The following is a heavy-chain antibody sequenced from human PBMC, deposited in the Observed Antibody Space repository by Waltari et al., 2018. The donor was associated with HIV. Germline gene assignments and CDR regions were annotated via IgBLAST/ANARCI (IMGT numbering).Heavy chain of an antibody. CDR2: IKPDVSAD. Sequence: EVQLVESGGGLVQPGGSLRLSCAASGFTFSSFWMSWVRQAPGKGPEWVATIKPDVSADFYVDAVKGRFTISRDNVKNSVYLQMNTLRAEDTAVYYCARSVEYWGQGVQVTVSS. J-gene: IGHJ4*02. CDR1: GFTFSSFW. V-gene: IGHV3-7*04. CDR3: ARSVEY.